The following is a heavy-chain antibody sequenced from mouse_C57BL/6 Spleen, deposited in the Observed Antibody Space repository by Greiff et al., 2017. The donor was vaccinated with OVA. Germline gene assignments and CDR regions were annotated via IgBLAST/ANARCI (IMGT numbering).Heavy chain of an antibody. D-gene: IGHD1-1*01. J-gene: IGHJ1*03. V-gene: IGHV3-8*01. CDR1: GYSITSDY. Sequence: EVQLQQSGPGLAKPSQTLSLTCSVTGYSITSDYWNWIRKFPGNKLEYMGYISYSGSTYYNPSLKSRISITRETSKNQYSLQLKSVTTEDTATYYCARLGTVVAPYWYFDVWGTGTTVTVSS. CDR3: ARLGTVVAPYWYFDV. CDR2: ISYSGST.